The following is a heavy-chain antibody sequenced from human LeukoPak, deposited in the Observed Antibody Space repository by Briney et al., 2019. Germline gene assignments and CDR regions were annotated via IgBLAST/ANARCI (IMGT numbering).Heavy chain of an antibody. CDR2: IRPYNGAT. Sequence: GASVKVSCKASGYTFTGYYIHWIRQAPGQGLEWLGWIRPYNGATSYAQRFQGRITMTRDTSINEAYMQLGRLSYDDTAVYYCVRVGDDSDPWGQGSLVTVSS. J-gene: IGHJ5*02. D-gene: IGHD3-16*01. CDR3: VRVGDDSDP. V-gene: IGHV1-2*02. CDR1: GYTFTGYY.